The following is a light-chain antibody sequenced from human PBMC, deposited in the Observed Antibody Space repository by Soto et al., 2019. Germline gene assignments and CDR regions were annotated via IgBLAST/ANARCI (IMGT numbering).Light chain of an antibody. J-gene: IGLJ2*01. CDR3: SSYANSRTI. Sequence: QSALTQPASVSGSPGQSITISCTGTSNNYVPWYQQHPGKAPKLMIYDVINRPSGVSDRFSGSKSGNTASLSISGLQAEDEADYYCSSYANSRTIFGGGTKLTVL. CDR2: DVI. CDR1: SNNY. V-gene: IGLV2-14*03.